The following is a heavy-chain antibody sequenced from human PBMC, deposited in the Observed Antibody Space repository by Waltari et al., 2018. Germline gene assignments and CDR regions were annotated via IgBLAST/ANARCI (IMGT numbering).Heavy chain of an antibody. Sequence: EVQLVETGGGLIQPGGSLRLSCAASGFTLSSNHMNWVRQAPGKGLEWVSIFYSGGSTFYADSVKGRFTISRDKSKNTLYLQMNSLRAEDTAVYYCATNRPLDIWGQGTMVTVSS. V-gene: IGHV3-53*02. J-gene: IGHJ3*02. CDR2: FYSGGST. CDR3: ATNRPLDI. CDR1: GFTLSSNH.